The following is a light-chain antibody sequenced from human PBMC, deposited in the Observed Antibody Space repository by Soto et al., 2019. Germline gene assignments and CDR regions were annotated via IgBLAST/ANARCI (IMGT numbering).Light chain of an antibody. CDR3: HQRSDWHPT. J-gene: IGKJ5*01. CDR1: RRVXNDY. CDR2: SVS. Sequence: LTKSAGTLSLSLGDGATLSCRASRRVXNDYAAWLQQKPAETPRLLXDSVSSRATGIPDRFSGSGSGTDFTLTISSIQPEDVVVYYYHQRSDWHPTFGQGTRVEI. V-gene: IGKV3D-20*02.